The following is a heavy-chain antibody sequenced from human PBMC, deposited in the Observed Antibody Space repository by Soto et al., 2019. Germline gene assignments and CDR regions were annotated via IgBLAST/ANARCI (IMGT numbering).Heavy chain of an antibody. Sequence: GESLKISCQGSGYSFGAYWIGWVRQMPGKGLEWMGIIFPGDSDTRYRPSFQGQVTISVDTSINTAYLQWSSLKASDTAIYFCARGRIIRTPPDYWCQGTQVTVSS. V-gene: IGHV5-51*01. CDR1: GYSFGAYW. CDR3: ARGRIIRTPPDY. CDR2: IFPGDSDT. J-gene: IGHJ4*02. D-gene: IGHD1-7*01.